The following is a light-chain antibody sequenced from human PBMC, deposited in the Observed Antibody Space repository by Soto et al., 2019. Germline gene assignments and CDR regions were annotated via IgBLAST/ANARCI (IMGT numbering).Light chain of an antibody. CDR2: GNS. Sequence: QSVLTQPPSVSGAPGQRVTISCTGSSSNIGAGYDVHWYQQLPGTAPKLLIYGNSNRPSGVPDRFSGSKSGTSASLAITGLQAEDEAGYYCQSYDSSLVFGGGTQLTVL. J-gene: IGLJ2*01. CDR1: SSNIGAGYD. CDR3: QSYDSSLV. V-gene: IGLV1-40*01.